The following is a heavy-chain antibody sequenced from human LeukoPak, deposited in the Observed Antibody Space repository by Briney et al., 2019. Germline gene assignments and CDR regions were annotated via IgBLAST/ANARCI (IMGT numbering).Heavy chain of an antibody. V-gene: IGHV3-20*03. D-gene: IGHD1-26*01. Sequence: VSLRLSYAASVFTFHDFAMSWVPQARGKGLEWGSGVNWNGDGTGYADSVEGRFTISRDNAKNSLYLQMNSLRVDDTALYYCARLGGPGYYFYYYMDVWGKGTTVTVSS. J-gene: IGHJ6*03. CDR1: VFTFHDFA. CDR2: VNWNGDGT. CDR3: ARLGGPGYYFYYYMDV.